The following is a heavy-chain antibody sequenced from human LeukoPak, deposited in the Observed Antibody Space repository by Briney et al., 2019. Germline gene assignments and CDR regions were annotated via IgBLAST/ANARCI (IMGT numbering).Heavy chain of an antibody. V-gene: IGHV4-34*01. D-gene: IGHD6-6*01. CDR3: ARGSRSSSYYFDY. CDR2: INHSGST. J-gene: IGHJ4*02. Sequence: SETLSLTCAVYGGSFSGYYWSWIRQPPGKGLEWIGEINHSGSTNYNPSLKSRVNISVDTSKNQFSLKLSSVTAADTAVYYCARGSRSSSYYFDYWGQGTLVTVSS. CDR1: GGSFSGYY.